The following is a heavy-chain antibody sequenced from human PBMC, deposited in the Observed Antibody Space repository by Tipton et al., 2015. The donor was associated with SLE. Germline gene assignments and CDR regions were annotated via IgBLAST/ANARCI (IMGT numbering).Heavy chain of an antibody. J-gene: IGHJ4*02. CDR2: IYHSGST. D-gene: IGHD3-10*01. V-gene: IGHV4-38-2*01. Sequence: TLSLTCAVSGYSISSGYYWGWIRQPPGKGLEWIGSIYHSGSTYYNPSPKSRVTISVDTSKNQFSLKLSSVTAADTAVYYCAKRGDWDYYFDYWGQGTLVTVSS. CDR3: AKRGDWDYYFDY. CDR1: GYSISSGYY.